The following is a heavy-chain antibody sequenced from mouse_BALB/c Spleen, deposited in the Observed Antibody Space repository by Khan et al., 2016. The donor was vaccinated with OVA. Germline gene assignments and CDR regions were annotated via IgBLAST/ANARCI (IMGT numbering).Heavy chain of an antibody. Sequence: EVELVESGGDLVKPGGSLKLSCAASGFTFSTYGMSWVRQTPDKRLEWVATISTGGHYTYYPDSVKGRFTISSDNAKNTLYLQMTRLKSDDTAMFYCTRLAYYYDSEGFAYWGQGTLVTVSA. CDR3: TRLAYYYDSEGFAY. J-gene: IGHJ3*01. CDR1: GFTFSTYG. V-gene: IGHV5-6*01. CDR2: ISTGGHYT. D-gene: IGHD1-1*01.